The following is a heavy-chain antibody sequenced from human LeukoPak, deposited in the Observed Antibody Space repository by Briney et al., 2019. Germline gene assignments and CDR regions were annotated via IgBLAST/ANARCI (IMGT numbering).Heavy chain of an antibody. V-gene: IGHV3-49*04. CDR2: IRSKAYGGTT. J-gene: IGHJ4*02. D-gene: IGHD6-19*01. Sequence: GGSLRLSCTASGFTFGDYAKSWVRQAPGKGLEWVGFIRSKAYGGTTEYAASVKGRFTISRDDSKSIAYLQMNSLKTEDTAVYYCTSGIAVAGTSSVVDYWGQGTLVTVSS. CDR1: GFTFGDYA. CDR3: TSGIAVAGTSSVVDY.